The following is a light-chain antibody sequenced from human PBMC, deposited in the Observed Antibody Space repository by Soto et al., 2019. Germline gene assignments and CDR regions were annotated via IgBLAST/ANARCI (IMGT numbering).Light chain of an antibody. Sequence: EIVLTQSPGTLSLSPGERATLSCRASQSISSAYFAWYQHKPGQAPSLLIYSTSLRATGIPDRFSGSGSGTDFTLSIGRLEPEDFAVYYCQQYGTSPMYSFGQGTKLEIK. CDR1: QSISSAY. CDR3: QQYGTSPMYS. J-gene: IGKJ2*01. V-gene: IGKV3-20*01. CDR2: STS.